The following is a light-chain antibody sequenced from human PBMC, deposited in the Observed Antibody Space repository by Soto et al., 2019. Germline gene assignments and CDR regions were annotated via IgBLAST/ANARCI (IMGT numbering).Light chain of an antibody. J-gene: IGLJ1*01. Sequence: SYELTQPPSVSVPPGQTATITCGGNNIGRKSVHWYRQKPGQAPVLVVYDDDDRPSGIPERFSGSNSGNTATLTISRVEGGDEADYYCQVWGSTSDHYVFGTGTKLTV. CDR1: NIGRKS. V-gene: IGLV3-21*02. CDR2: DDD. CDR3: QVWGSTSDHYV.